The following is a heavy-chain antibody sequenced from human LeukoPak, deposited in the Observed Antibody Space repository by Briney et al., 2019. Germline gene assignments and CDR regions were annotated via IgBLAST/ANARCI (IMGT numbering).Heavy chain of an antibody. CDR3: ARAGDTAMIYYFDY. V-gene: IGHV3-30-3*01. CDR2: ISYDGTYK. D-gene: IGHD5-18*01. Sequence: GGSLRLSCAASGFTFSSYAIHWVRQAQGKGLEWVAVISYDGTYKYYADSVKGRFNISRDNSKNTLYLQMNSLRAEDTAVYYCARAGDTAMIYYFDYWGQGTLVTVSS. CDR1: GFTFSSYA. J-gene: IGHJ4*02.